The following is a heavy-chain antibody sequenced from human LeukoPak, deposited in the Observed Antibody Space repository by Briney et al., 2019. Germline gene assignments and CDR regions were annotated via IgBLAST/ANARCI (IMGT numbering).Heavy chain of an antibody. CDR2: IIPIFGTA. CDR3: ARSGSRYSYYYYYMDV. CDR1: GGTFSSYA. D-gene: IGHD1-1*01. V-gene: IGHV1-69*13. Sequence: SVKVSCKASGGTFSSYAISWVRQAPGQGLEWMGGIIPIFGTANYAQKFQGRVTITADESTSTAYMELSSLRSEDTAVHYCARSGSRYSYYYYYMDVWGKGTTVTVSS. J-gene: IGHJ6*03.